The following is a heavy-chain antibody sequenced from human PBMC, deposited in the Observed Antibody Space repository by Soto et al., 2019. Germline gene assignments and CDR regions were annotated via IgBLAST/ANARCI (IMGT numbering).Heavy chain of an antibody. CDR2: ISGSGGST. Sequence: PGGSLRLSCAASGFTFSSYAMSWVLQAPGKGLEWVSAISGSGGSTYYADSVKGRFTISRDNSKNTLYLQMNSLRAEDTAVYYCAKDRALLWFGEFAYYYYYGMEVWGQGTTVTVSS. D-gene: IGHD3-10*01. CDR1: GFTFSSYA. J-gene: IGHJ6*02. CDR3: AKDRALLWFGEFAYYYYYGMEV. V-gene: IGHV3-23*01.